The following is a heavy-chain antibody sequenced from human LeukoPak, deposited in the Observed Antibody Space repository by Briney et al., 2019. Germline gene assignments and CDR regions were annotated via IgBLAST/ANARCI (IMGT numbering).Heavy chain of an antibody. V-gene: IGHV3-9*01. CDR3: AKGDYGDSTSTFDY. J-gene: IGHJ4*02. CDR1: GFTFDDYA. CDR2: ISWNSGSI. Sequence: ALRLSCAASGFTFDDYAMHWVRQAPGKGLEWVSGISWNSGSIGYADSVKGRFTISRDNAKNSLYLQMNSLRAEDTALYYCAKGDYGDSTSTFDYWGQGTLVTVSS. D-gene: IGHD4-17*01.